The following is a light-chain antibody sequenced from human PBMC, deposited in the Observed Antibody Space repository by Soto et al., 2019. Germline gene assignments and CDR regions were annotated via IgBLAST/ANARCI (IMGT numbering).Light chain of an antibody. CDR3: ATRDDSLTASYV. Sequence: QAVVTQPPSASGTPGQRITISCSGSSSNIGNHTVNWYQHLPATAPKLLIYTNNRRPSGVPDRFSGSKSGTSASLAISGLQSDDEGDYYCATRDDSLTASYVFGTGTKLTVL. CDR1: SSNIGNHT. J-gene: IGLJ1*01. CDR2: TNN. V-gene: IGLV1-44*01.